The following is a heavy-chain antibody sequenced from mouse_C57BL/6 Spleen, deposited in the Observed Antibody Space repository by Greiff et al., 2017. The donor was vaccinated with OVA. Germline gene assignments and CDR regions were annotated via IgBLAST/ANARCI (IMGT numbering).Heavy chain of an antibody. CDR2: IDPSDSYT. D-gene: IGHD4-1*01. CDR3: ARGGLGNAMDY. V-gene: IGHV1-69*01. Sequence: QVQLKQPGAELVMPGASVKLSCKASGYTFTSYWMHWVKQRPGQGLEWIGEIDPSDSYTNYNQKFKGKSTLTVDKSSSTAYMQLSSLTSEDSAVYYCARGGLGNAMDYWGQGTSVTVSS. CDR1: GYTFTSYW. J-gene: IGHJ4*01.